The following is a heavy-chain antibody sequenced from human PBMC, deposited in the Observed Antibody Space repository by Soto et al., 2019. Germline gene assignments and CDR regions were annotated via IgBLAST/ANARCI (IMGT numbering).Heavy chain of an antibody. D-gene: IGHD3-22*01. CDR1: GGIFNKYA. J-gene: IGHJ4*02. CDR3: ARQFDYDSSGYYYAY. Sequence: QVQLVQSGAEVKKPGSSVKVSCKAYGGIFNKYAIDWVRQAPGQGLEWMGGIIPLFGTAKYAQKFQGRVTITADEATSTAYMELSSLRSEDTAVYYCARQFDYDSSGYYYAYWGQGTLVTVSS. V-gene: IGHV1-69*01. CDR2: IIPLFGTA.